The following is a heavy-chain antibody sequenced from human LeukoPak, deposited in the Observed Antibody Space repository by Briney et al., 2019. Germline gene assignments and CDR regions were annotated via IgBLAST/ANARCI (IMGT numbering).Heavy chain of an antibody. CDR3: ARDLWFGESYYYYYGMDV. D-gene: IGHD3-10*01. V-gene: IGHV3-33*01. Sequence: GRSLRLSCAASGFTFSSYGMHWVRQAPGKGLEWVAVIWYDGSNKYYADSVKGQFTISRDNSKNTLYLQMNSLRAEDTAVYYCARDLWFGESYYYYYGMDVWGKGTTVTVSS. CDR1: GFTFSSYG. J-gene: IGHJ6*04. CDR2: IWYDGSNK.